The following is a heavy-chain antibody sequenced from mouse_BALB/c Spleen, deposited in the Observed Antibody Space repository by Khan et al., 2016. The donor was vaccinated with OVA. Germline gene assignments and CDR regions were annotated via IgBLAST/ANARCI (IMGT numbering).Heavy chain of an antibody. CDR1: GYSITSDYA. J-gene: IGHJ2*01. Sequence: EVQIQESGPGLVKPSQSLSLTCTVTGYSITSDYAWNWIRQFPGNELEWMGFISYSGNTNYNPSLKSRISITRDTSENQFFLQLNSVTTEDTATYYCARISGGDFDYWGQGTTLTVSS. V-gene: IGHV3-2*02. CDR3: ARISGGDFDY. D-gene: IGHD4-1*01. CDR2: ISYSGNT.